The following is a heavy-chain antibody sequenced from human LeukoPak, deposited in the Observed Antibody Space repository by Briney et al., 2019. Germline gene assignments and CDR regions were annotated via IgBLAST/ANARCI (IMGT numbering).Heavy chain of an antibody. CDR1: GGSFSGYY. J-gene: IGHJ4*02. CDR2: IYYSGST. V-gene: IGHV4-59*08. Sequence: SETLSLTCAVYGGSFSGYYWSWIRQPPGKGLEWIGYIYYSGSTNYNPSLKSRVTISVDTSKNQFSLKLSSVTAADTAVYYCARLPYDSSGYYNLYYFDYWGQGTLVTVSS. CDR3: ARLPYDSSGYYNLYYFDY. D-gene: IGHD3-22*01.